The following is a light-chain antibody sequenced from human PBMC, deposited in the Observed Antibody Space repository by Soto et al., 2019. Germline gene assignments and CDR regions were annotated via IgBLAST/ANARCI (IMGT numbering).Light chain of an antibody. CDR1: SSDVGGYNY. CDR3: RSYAGSNNYV. CDR2: EVS. V-gene: IGLV2-8*01. J-gene: IGLJ1*01. Sequence: QSALTQPPSASGSPGQSVTISCTGTSSDVGGYNYVSWYQQHPGKAPKLMIYEVSKRPSGVPDRFSGSKSGNTASLTVSGHQAEDEADYYCRSYAGSNNYVFGTGTKLTVL.